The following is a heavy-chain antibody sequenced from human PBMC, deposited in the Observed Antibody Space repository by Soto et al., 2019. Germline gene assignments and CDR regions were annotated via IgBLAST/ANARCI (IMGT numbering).Heavy chain of an antibody. D-gene: IGHD3-16*01. CDR2: IIPIFGTA. J-gene: IGHJ6*02. CDR1: GGTFSSYA. CDR3: ARAYARSSPMDV. Sequence: VASVKVSCKASGGTFSSYAISWVRQAPGQGLEWMGGIIPIFGTANYAQKFQGRVTITADESTSAAYMELSSLRSEDTAVYYCARAYARSSPMDVWGQGTTVTVSS. V-gene: IGHV1-69*13.